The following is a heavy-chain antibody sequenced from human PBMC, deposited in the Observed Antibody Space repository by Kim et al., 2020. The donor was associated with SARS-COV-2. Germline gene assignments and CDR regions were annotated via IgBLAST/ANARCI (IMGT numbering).Heavy chain of an antibody. J-gene: IGHJ4*02. CDR1: GGSFSGYY. D-gene: IGHD2-2*01. CDR3: ARQRGCSSTSCYRAAYFDY. V-gene: IGHV4-34*01. Sequence: SETLSLTCAVYGGSFSGYYWSWIRQPPGKGLEWIGEINHSGSTNYNPSLKSRVTISVDTSKNQFSLKLSSVTAADTAVYYCARQRGCSSTSCYRAAYFDYWGQGTLVTVSS. CDR2: INHSGST.